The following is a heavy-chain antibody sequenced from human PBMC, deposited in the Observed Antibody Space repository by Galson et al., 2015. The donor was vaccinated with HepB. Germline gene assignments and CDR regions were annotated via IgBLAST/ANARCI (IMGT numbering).Heavy chain of an antibody. CDR3: AKDMRWLQFSFDY. D-gene: IGHD5-24*01. V-gene: IGHV3-30*18. CDR1: GFTFSSYG. CDR2: ISYDGSNK. Sequence: SLRLSCAASGFTFSSYGMHWVRQAPGKGLEWVAVISYDGSNKYYADSVKGRFTISRDNSKNTLYLQMNSLRAEDTAVYYCAKDMRWLQFSFDYWGQGTLVTASS. J-gene: IGHJ4*02.